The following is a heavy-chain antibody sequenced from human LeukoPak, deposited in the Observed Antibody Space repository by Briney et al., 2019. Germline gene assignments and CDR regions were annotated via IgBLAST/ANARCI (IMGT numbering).Heavy chain of an antibody. CDR2: IIPIFGTA. D-gene: IGHD3-9*01. J-gene: IGHJ4*02. Sequence: ASVKVFCNASGGTFSSYAISWVRQAPGQGPEWMGGIIPIFGTANYAQKFQGRVTITTDESTSTAYMELSSLRSEDTAVYYCAREGYDILTGHNPDGYWGQGTLVTVSS. CDR1: GGTFSSYA. CDR3: AREGYDILTGHNPDGY. V-gene: IGHV1-69*05.